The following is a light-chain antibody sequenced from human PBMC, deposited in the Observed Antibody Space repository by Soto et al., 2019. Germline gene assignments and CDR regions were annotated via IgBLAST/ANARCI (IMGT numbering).Light chain of an antibody. Sequence: DIQMTQSPSTLSASVGDRVTITCRASQSISSWLAWYQQKPGKAPKLLIYKASSLESGVPSRFSGTGSVTEFHLTISSLQPDDFATYYCQQYNSYPRTFGQGTKVEIK. CDR3: QQYNSYPRT. CDR2: KAS. J-gene: IGKJ1*01. CDR1: QSISSW. V-gene: IGKV1-5*03.